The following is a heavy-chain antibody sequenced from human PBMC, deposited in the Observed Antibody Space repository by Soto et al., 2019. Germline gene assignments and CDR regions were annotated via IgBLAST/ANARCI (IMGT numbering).Heavy chain of an antibody. CDR3: ARDTIFGVVIYYYYYGMDV. V-gene: IGHV3-11*01. D-gene: IGHD3-3*01. CDR2: ISSSGSTI. J-gene: IGHJ6*02. Sequence: PGGSLRLSCAASGFTFSDYYMSWIRQAPGKGLEWVSYISSSGSTIYYADSVKGRFTISRDNAKNSLYLQMNSLRAEDTAVYYCARDTIFGVVIYYYYYGMDVWGQGTTVTVSS. CDR1: GFTFSDYY.